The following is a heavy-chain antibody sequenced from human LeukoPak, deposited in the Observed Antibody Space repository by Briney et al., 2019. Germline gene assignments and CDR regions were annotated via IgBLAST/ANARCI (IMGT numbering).Heavy chain of an antibody. J-gene: IGHJ4*02. Sequence: PGGSLRLSCAASRFTFSSYSMNWVRQAPGKGLEWVSSISSSSSYIYYADSVKGRFTISRDNAKNSLYLQMNSLRAEDTAVYYCARDRGGKIAARVDYWGQGTLVTVSS. D-gene: IGHD6-6*01. CDR1: RFTFSSYS. CDR3: ARDRGGKIAARVDY. V-gene: IGHV3-21*01. CDR2: ISSSSSYI.